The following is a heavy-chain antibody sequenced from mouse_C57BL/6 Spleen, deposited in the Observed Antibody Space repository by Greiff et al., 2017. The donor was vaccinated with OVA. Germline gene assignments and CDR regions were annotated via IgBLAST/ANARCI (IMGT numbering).Heavy chain of an antibody. D-gene: IGHD2-10*01. CDR3: ARSYYGNYWYFDV. J-gene: IGHJ1*03. Sequence: VKLQQPGAELVKPGASVKMSCKASGYTFTSYWITWVKQRPGQGLEWIGDIYPGSGSTNYNEKFTSKATLTVDTSSSTAYMQLSSLTAEDSAVYYCARSYYGNYWYFDVWGTGTTVTVSS. CDR2: IYPGSGST. V-gene: IGHV1-55*01. CDR1: GYTFTSYW.